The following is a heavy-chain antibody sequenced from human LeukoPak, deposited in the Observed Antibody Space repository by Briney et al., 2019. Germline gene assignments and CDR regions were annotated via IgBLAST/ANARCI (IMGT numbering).Heavy chain of an antibody. V-gene: IGHV4-39*01. CDR3: ARRHTLYGMDV. CDR2: IYYSGST. J-gene: IGHJ6*02. D-gene: IGHD2-2*02. Sequence: SETLSLTCTVSGGSISSSSYYWGWIRQPPGKGLEWIGSIYYSGSTYYNPPLKSRVTISVDTSKNQFSLKLSSVTAADTAVYYCARRHTLYGMDVWGQGTTVTVSS. CDR1: GGSISSSSYY.